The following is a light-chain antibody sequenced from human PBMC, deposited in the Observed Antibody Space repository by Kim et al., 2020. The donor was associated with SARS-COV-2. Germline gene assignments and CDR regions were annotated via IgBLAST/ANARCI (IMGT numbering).Light chain of an antibody. J-gene: IGLJ2*01. CDR1: SGDIGTYDR. V-gene: IGLV2-18*02. CDR3: SSQTSTATWI. Sequence: QSALTQPPSVSGSPGQSVTISCTGSSGDIGTYDRVSWYRQSPGTAPQLIIYEVFNWPSGVPDRFSGSKSGSTASLTISGLQPEDEADYHCSSQTSTATWIFGGGTQLTVL. CDR2: EVF.